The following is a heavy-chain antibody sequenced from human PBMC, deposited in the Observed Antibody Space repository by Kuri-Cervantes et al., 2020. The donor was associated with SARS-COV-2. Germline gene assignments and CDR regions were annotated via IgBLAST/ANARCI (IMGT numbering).Heavy chain of an antibody. V-gene: IGHV4-61*01. J-gene: IGHJ6*02. CDR3: ARVEQWLVWGYYYYGVDV. D-gene: IGHD6-19*01. Sequence: SETLSLTCAVSGGSITSGNWWSWIRQPPGKGLEWIGYIYYSGSTNYNPSLKSRVTISVDTSKNQFSLKLSSVTAADTAVYYCARVEQWLVWGYYYYGVDVWGQGTTVTVSS. CDR1: GGSITSGNW. CDR2: IYYSGST.